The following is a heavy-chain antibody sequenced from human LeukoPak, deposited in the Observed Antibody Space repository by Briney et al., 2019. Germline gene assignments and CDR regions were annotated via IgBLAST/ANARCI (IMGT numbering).Heavy chain of an antibody. CDR2: INPSGGST. V-gene: IGHV1-46*01. Sequence: ASVKVSCKASGYTFTSYYMHWVRQAPGQGLEWMGIINPSGGSTSYAQKFQGRVTMTRDMSTSTAYMELRSLRSDDTAVYYCARASTHRYNWKSGQLNDAFDIWGQGTMVTVSS. CDR1: GYTFTSYY. J-gene: IGHJ3*02. CDR3: ARASTHRYNWKSGQLNDAFDI. D-gene: IGHD1-20*01.